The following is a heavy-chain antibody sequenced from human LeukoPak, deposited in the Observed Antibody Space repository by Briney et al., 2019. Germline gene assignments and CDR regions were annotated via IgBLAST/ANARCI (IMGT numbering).Heavy chain of an antibody. J-gene: IGHJ4*01. CDR3: ARGALCSGDSYYFDY. Sequence: GGSLRPSCALSGFSFSSYSMSWVRQAPGKGLEWVSSISSSSSNIYYADSVKGRFTISRDHAKNSLYLQMNSLRAEDTAVYYCARGALCSGDSYYFDYWGHGNPFTVSS. CDR2: ISSSSSNI. V-gene: IGHV3-21*01. CDR1: GFSFSSYS. D-gene: IGHD2-21*01.